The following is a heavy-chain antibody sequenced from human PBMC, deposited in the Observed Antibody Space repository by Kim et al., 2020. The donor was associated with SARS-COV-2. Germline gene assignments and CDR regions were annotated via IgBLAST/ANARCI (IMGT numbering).Heavy chain of an antibody. V-gene: IGHV4-59*01. J-gene: IGHJ4*02. CDR1: GGSISSYY. CDR2: IYYSGST. CDR3: AGGKGTIAVAGTVY. Sequence: SETLSLTCTVSGGSISSYYWSWIRQPPGKGLEWIGYIYYSGSTNYNPSLKSRVTISVDTSKNQFSLKLSSVTAADTAVYYCAGGKGTIAVAGTVYWGQGTLVTVSS. D-gene: IGHD6-19*01.